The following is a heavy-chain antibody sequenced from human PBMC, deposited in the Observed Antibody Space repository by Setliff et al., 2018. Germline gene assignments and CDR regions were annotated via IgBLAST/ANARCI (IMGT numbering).Heavy chain of an antibody. CDR1: GGSFSGYY. V-gene: IGHV3-23*01. CDR2: ISGSGGST. D-gene: IGHD4-17*01. Sequence: ETLSLTCAVYGGSFSGYYWSWIRQPPGKGLEWVSAISGSGGSTYYADSVKGRFTISRDNSKNTLYLQMNSLRAEDTAVYYCAKERHGDYVLDYWGQGTLVTVSS. J-gene: IGHJ4*02. CDR3: AKERHGDYVLDY.